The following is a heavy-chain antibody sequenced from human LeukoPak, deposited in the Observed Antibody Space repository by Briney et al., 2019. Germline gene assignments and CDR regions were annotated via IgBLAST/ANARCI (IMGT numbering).Heavy chain of an antibody. V-gene: IGHV3-23*01. CDR2: ISGSGGST. CDR1: GFTVSRNY. D-gene: IGHD2-8*02. Sequence: GGSLRLSCAASGFTVSRNYMSWVRQAPGKGLEWVSVISGSGGSTYYADSVKGRFTISRDNSKNTLYLQMNSLRAEDTAVYYCAKIREPYLVGAYFDYWGQGTLVTVSS. J-gene: IGHJ4*02. CDR3: AKIREPYLVGAYFDY.